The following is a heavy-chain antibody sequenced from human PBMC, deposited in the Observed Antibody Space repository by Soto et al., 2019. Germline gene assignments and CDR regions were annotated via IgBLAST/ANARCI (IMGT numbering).Heavy chain of an antibody. CDR2: VYYTGTT. CDR1: GGSISSYF. CDR3: ARDLAAVPRAFDY. D-gene: IGHD6-13*01. Sequence: SETLSLTCTVSGGSISSYFYIWVRRPPGKGLEWIGSVYYTGTTDYNPSLKSRVTISVDTSKTQFSLNLRSVTAADTAVYYCARDLAAVPRAFDYWGRGTLVTVSS. J-gene: IGHJ4*02. V-gene: IGHV4-59*01.